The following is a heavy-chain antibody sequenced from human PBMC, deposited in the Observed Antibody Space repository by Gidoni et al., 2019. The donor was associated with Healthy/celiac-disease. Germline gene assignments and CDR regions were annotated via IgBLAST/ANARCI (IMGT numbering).Heavy chain of an antibody. J-gene: IGHJ2*01. CDR2: ISSSSSYI. D-gene: IGHD2-2*01. Sequence: EVQLVESGGGLVKPGGSLRLSCAASGFTFSSYRMNWVRQAPGKGLEWVSSISSSSSYIYYADSVKGRFTISRENAKNSLYLQMNSLRAEDTAVYYCARDDMVVPAAMGLPWNWYFDLWGRGTLVTVSS. CDR1: GFTFSSYR. CDR3: ARDDMVVPAAMGLPWNWYFDL. V-gene: IGHV3-21*01.